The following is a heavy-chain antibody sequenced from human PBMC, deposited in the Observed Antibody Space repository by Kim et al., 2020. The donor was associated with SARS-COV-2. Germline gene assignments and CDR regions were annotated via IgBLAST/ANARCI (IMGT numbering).Heavy chain of an antibody. V-gene: IGHV3-23*01. D-gene: IGHD4-4*01. J-gene: IGHJ6*02. Sequence: GGSLRLSCAASGLTFSSHAMSWFRQAPGKGLEWVTVIGGSGGNIYYADSVKGRFTISRDNSKNTLYLQMNSLRAEDTAVFYCANYIQRGMDAWGPGSTVTVSS. CDR3: ANYIQRGMDA. CDR2: IGGSGGNI. CDR1: GLTFSSHA.